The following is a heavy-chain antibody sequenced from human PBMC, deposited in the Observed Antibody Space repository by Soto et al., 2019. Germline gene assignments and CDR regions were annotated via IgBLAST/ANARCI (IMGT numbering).Heavy chain of an antibody. Sequence: KTSETLSLTCGVSGGSFNGYYWNWIRQSPGKGLEWIGEIDYSGSTNHNPSLKSRVTMSVDTSKKQVSLNLTSVTAADTAPYYCARRGKYFDAPGSCPYWGQGALVTVSS. V-gene: IGHV4-34*01. CDR2: IDYSGST. CDR1: GGSFNGYY. CDR3: ARRGKYFDAPGSCPY. D-gene: IGHD3-10*01. J-gene: IGHJ4*02.